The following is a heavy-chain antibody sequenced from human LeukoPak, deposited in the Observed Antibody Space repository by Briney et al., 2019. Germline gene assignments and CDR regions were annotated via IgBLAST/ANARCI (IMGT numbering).Heavy chain of an antibody. J-gene: IGHJ4*02. CDR3: ARHEYSSSSFVFY. D-gene: IGHD6-6*01. CDR1: GGSISSSSHY. V-gene: IGHV4-39*01. Sequence: PSETLSLTCTVSGGSISSSSHYWGWIRQPPGKGLEWIGTIYYSGSTYYNPSLKSRVTISVDTSQNQFSLKLSPVTAADTAVYYCARHEYSSSSFVFYWGQGTLVTVSS. CDR2: IYYSGST.